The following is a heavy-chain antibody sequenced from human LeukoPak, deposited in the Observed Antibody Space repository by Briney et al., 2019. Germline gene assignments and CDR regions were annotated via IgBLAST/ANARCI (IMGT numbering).Heavy chain of an antibody. D-gene: IGHD3-10*01. Sequence: GGSLRLSCAASGFTFSDYGMSWVRQAPGKGLEWVAVIWYDGSNKYYADSVKGRFTISRDNSKNTLYLQMNSLRAEDTAVYYCARDKKGITMVRGANFDYWGQGTLVTVSS. CDR2: IWYDGSNK. CDR3: ARDKKGITMVRGANFDY. J-gene: IGHJ4*02. V-gene: IGHV3-33*08. CDR1: GFTFSDYG.